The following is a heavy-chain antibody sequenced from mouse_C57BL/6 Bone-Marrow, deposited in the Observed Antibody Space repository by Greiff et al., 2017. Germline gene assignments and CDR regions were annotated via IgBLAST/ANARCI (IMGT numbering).Heavy chain of an antibody. V-gene: IGHV3-8*01. CDR1: GYSITSDY. D-gene: IGHD1-1*01. Sequence: EVKLMESGPGLAKPSQTLSLTCSVTGYSITSDYWNWIRKFPGNKLEYMGYISYSGSTYYNPSLKSRISITRDTSKNQYYLQLNSVTTEDTATYYCAKKGNYYGGYYAMDYWGQGTSVTVSS. CDR2: ISYSGST. J-gene: IGHJ4*01. CDR3: AKKGNYYGGYYAMDY.